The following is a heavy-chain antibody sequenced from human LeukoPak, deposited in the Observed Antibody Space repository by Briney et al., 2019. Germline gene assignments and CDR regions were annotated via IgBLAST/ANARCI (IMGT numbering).Heavy chain of an antibody. D-gene: IGHD2-15*01. Sequence: GGSLRLSCAASGFSVSNNYMSWVRQAPGKELEWVSVIYSGGSTFYADSVKGRFTISRDNSKNTLYLQMNSLRAEDTAVYYCASDSYSPEYFQHWGQGILVTVSS. V-gene: IGHV3-66*01. CDR3: ASDSYSPEYFQH. J-gene: IGHJ1*01. CDR2: IYSGGST. CDR1: GFSVSNNY.